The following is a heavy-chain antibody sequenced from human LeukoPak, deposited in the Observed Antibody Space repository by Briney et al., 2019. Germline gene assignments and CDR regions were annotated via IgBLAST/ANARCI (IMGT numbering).Heavy chain of an antibody. V-gene: IGHV4-59*01. CDR2: IYYSGST. CDR1: GGSISSYY. Sequence: SETLSLTCTVSGGSISSYYWSWIRQPPGKGLEWIGYIYYSGSTNYNPSLKSRVTISVDTSKNQFSLKLSSVTAADTAVYYCARVGLSSGWKARTFDYWGQGTLVTVSS. J-gene: IGHJ4*02. CDR3: ARVGLSSGWKARTFDY. D-gene: IGHD6-19*01.